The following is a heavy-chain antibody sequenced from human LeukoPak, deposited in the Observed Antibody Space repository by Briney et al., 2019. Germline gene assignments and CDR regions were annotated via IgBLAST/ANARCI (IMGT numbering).Heavy chain of an antibody. Sequence: AGGSLRLSCAASGFPFSSCAMSWVRQAPGKGLEWVSIINAGGGETYYADSVKGRFTISRDNSKNTLYLQMNSLRVEDTAVYYCGRDPNGDYFGAFEFWGQETLVTVSA. CDR1: GFPFSSCA. CDR2: INAGGGET. J-gene: IGHJ3*01. CDR3: GRDPNGDYFGAFEF. V-gene: IGHV3-23*01. D-gene: IGHD4-17*01.